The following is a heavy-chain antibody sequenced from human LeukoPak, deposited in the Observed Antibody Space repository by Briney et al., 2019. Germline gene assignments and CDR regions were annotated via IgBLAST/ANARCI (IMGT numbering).Heavy chain of an antibody. CDR1: GGTFSSYA. D-gene: IGHD2-15*01. CDR3: ARVGHCSGGSCYSGPFDY. V-gene: IGHV1-69*13. Sequence: ASVQVSCKASGGTFSSYAISWVRQAPGQGLEWMGGIIPIFGTANYAQKFQGRVTITADESTSTAYMELSSLRSEDTAVYYCARVGHCSGGSCYSGPFDYWGQGTLVTVSS. CDR2: IIPIFGTA. J-gene: IGHJ4*02.